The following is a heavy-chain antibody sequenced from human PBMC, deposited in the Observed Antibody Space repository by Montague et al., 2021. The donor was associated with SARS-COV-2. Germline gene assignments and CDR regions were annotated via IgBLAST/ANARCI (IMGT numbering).Heavy chain of an antibody. CDR1: GFSLTTSGVG. D-gene: IGHD3-9*01. CDR2: IYWDDDK. Sequence: PALVKPTQTLTLTCTFSGFSLTTSGVGVGWIRQPPGKALEWLALIYWDDDKRYSTFLKTRLTISKDTSKNQVVLTMTNMDPVDTATYYCARTYYDILPNLYYFDYWGQGTLVTVSS. CDR3: ARTYYDILPNLYYFDY. V-gene: IGHV2-5*02. J-gene: IGHJ4*02.